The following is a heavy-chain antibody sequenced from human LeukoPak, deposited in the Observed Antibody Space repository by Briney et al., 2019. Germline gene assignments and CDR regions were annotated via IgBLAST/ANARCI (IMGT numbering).Heavy chain of an antibody. Sequence: ASVKVSCKASGYTFTDYYIHWVRQASRQGLESMGWINPNSGGTNYAQKFQGRVTMTRDTSIATTYMDLSSLMSDDTAVCYCARGHDNTGYNYFDYWGQGTLVTVSS. CDR1: GYTFTDYY. CDR3: ARGHDNTGYNYFDY. V-gene: IGHV1-2*02. CDR2: INPNSGGT. J-gene: IGHJ4*02. D-gene: IGHD3-9*01.